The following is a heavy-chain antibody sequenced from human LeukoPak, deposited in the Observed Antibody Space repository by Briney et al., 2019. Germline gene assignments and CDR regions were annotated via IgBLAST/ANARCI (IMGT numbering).Heavy chain of an antibody. D-gene: IGHD2-2*02. CDR1: GYTFTSYG. V-gene: IGHV1-18*01. CDR2: ISAYNGNT. Sequence: ASVKVSCKASGYTFTSYGISWVRQAPGQGLEWMGWISAYNGNTNYAQKLQGRVTMTTDTSTITAYMELRSLRSDDTAVYYCARVTAHCSSTSCYSQPPAEYLQHWGQGTLVTVSS. CDR3: ARVTAHCSSTSCYSQPPAEYLQH. J-gene: IGHJ1*01.